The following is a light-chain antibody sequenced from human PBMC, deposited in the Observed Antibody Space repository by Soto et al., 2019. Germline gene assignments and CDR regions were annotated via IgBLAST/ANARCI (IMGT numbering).Light chain of an antibody. Sequence: QSVLTQPPSVSGAPGQRVTISCTGSSSNIGAGYDVHWYQQLPGTAPKLVMYGTTNRPSGVPDRFSGSKSGTSASLAITGLQAEDEADYYCSSYTSSSTYVFGTGTKLTVL. CDR1: SSNIGAGYD. J-gene: IGLJ1*01. CDR3: SSYTSSSTYV. V-gene: IGLV1-40*01. CDR2: GTT.